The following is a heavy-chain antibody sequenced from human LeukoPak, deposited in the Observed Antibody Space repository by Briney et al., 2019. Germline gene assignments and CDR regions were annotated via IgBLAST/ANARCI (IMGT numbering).Heavy chain of an antibody. D-gene: IGHD2-2*01. J-gene: IGHJ6*02. CDR3: ARGGGKGYCSSTSCHYPRDYYYYGMDV. CDR2: ISYDGSNK. Sequence: PGGSLRLSCAASGFTFSSYAMHWVRQAPGKGLEWVAVISYDGSNKYYADSVKGRFTISRDNSKNTPYLQMNSLRAEDTAVYYCARGGGKGYCSSTSCHYPRDYYYYGMDVWGQGTTVTVSS. CDR1: GFTFSSYA. V-gene: IGHV3-30-3*01.